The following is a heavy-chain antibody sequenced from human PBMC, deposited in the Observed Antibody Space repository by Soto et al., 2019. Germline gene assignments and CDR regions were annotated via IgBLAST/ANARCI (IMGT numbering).Heavy chain of an antibody. V-gene: IGHV3-13*04. CDR2: IGTAGDT. J-gene: IGHJ6*02. Sequence: GGSLRLSCAASGFTFSSYDMHWVRQATGKGLEWVSAIGTAGDTYYPGSVKGRFTISRENAKNSLYLQMNSLRAGDTAVYYCARDGPINYYDSSGYYRYYYGMDVWGQGTTVTVSS. D-gene: IGHD3-22*01. CDR1: GFTFSSYD. CDR3: ARDGPINYYDSSGYYRYYYGMDV.